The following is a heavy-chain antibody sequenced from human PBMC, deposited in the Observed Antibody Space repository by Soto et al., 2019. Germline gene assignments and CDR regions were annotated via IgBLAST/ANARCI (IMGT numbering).Heavy chain of an antibody. J-gene: IGHJ4*02. CDR2: IYYSGST. Sequence: PSETLSLTCAVSGGSISSSNWCSWVRQPPGKGLEWIGGIYYSGSTYYNPSLKSRVTISVDTSKNQFSLKLSSVTAADTAVYYCARLPRITIFGVVQYYFDYWGQGTLVTVSS. CDR3: ARLPRITIFGVVQYYFDY. D-gene: IGHD3-3*01. CDR1: GGSISSSNW. V-gene: IGHV4-4*02.